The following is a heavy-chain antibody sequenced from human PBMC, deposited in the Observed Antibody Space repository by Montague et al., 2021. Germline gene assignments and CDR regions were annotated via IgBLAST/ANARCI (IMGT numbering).Heavy chain of an antibody. CDR2: LLYAGNNE. V-gene: IGHV3-30-3*01. CDR1: GFTFSTYN. D-gene: IGHD1-26*01. Sequence: SLRLSCAASGFTFSTYNIHWVRQAPGKGLEWVAALLYAGNNEYYADSVKGRFTFSRDNSKNTLYLQMNSLRAEDTAVYYCARGGGGYLDYWGQGTLVTVSS. J-gene: IGHJ4*03. CDR3: ARGGGGYLDY.